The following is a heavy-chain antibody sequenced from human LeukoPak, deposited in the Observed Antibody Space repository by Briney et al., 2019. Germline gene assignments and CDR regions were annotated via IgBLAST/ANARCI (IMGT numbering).Heavy chain of an antibody. CDR3: ARGRASGTDY. V-gene: IGHV1-2*02. Sequence: ASVKVSCKASGGPFSSSAISWVRQAPGQGLEWMGWINPNSGGTNYAQKFQGRVTMTRGTSISTAYMELSSLRSDDTAVYYCARGRASGTDYWGQGTLVTVSS. J-gene: IGHJ4*02. D-gene: IGHD6-13*01. CDR2: INPNSGGT. CDR1: GGPFSSSA.